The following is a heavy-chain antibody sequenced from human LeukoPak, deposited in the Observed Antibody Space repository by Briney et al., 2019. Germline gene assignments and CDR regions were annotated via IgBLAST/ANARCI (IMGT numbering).Heavy chain of an antibody. CDR3: ARKPTSGSGSYQDY. CDR1: GFTFSSYS. J-gene: IGHJ4*02. D-gene: IGHD3-10*01. V-gene: IGHV3-21*01. Sequence: PGGSLRLSCAASGFTFSSYSMNWVRQAPGKGLEWVSSISSSSSYIYYADSVKGRFTISRDNAKNSLYLQMNSLGAEDTAVYYCARKPTSGSGSYQDYWGQGTLVTVSS. CDR2: ISSSSSYI.